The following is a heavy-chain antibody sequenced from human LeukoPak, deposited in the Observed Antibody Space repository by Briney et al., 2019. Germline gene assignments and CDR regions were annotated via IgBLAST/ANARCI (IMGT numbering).Heavy chain of an antibody. CDR1: GYSFTSYW. Sequence: GESLKISCKGSGYSFTSYWIGWVRQMPGKGLEWMGRIDPSDSYTNYSPSFQGHVTISADKSISTAYLQWSSLKASDTAMYYCARKDYGDSPLVYWGQGTLVTVSS. D-gene: IGHD4-17*01. CDR2: IDPSDSYT. J-gene: IGHJ4*02. CDR3: ARKDYGDSPLVY. V-gene: IGHV5-10-1*01.